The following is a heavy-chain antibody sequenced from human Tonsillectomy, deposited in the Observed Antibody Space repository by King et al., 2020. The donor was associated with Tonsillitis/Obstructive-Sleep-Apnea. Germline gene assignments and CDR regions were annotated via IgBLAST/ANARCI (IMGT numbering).Heavy chain of an antibody. D-gene: IGHD1-26*01. Sequence: QLQESGPGLVKPSETLSFTCTVSGGSISSSSYYWGWIRQPPGKGLEWIGSIYYSGSTYYNPSLKSRVTISVDTSKNQFSLKLSSVTAADTAVYYCATRGHSGATTPFDYWGQGTLVTVSS. CDR1: GGSISSSSYY. CDR2: IYYSGST. J-gene: IGHJ4*02. CDR3: ATRGHSGATTPFDY. V-gene: IGHV4-39*01.